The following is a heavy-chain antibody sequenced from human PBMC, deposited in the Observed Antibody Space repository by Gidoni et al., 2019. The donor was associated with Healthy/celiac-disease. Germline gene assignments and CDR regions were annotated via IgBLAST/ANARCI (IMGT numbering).Heavy chain of an antibody. CDR2: ISAYNGNT. Sequence: QVQLVQSGDEVKKPGASVKVSCKAACYTLTSYGISWVRETPGQVLEWMGGISAYNGNTTYAQKLQGRLTMTTDTSTSTAYMELRSLVSDDTAVYYCARDPTYYGSCSFGYFDSWGQGPLFTVSS. J-gene: IGHJ4*02. CDR3: ARDPTYYGSCSFGYFDS. V-gene: IGHV1-18*01. CDR1: CYTLTSYG. D-gene: IGHD3-10*01.